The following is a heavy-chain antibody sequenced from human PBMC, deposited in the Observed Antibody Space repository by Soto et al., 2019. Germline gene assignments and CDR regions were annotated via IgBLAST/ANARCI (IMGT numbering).Heavy chain of an antibody. Sequence: SETLSLACTVSGGSISSYYWSWIRQPPGKGLEWTGYIYYSGSTNYNPSLKSRVTISVDTSKNQFSLKLSSVTAADTAIYYCARLRPSGTSDYWGQGTLVTVSS. CDR3: ARLRPSGTSDY. CDR1: GGSISSYY. D-gene: IGHD1-26*01. V-gene: IGHV4-59*08. CDR2: IYYSGST. J-gene: IGHJ4*02.